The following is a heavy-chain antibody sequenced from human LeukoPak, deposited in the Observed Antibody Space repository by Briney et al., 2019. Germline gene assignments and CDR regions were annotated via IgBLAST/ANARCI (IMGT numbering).Heavy chain of an antibody. CDR1: GGTFSSYA. Sequence: SVKVPCKASGGTFSSYAISWVRQAPGQGLEWMGGIIPIFGTANYAQKFQGRVTITADESTSTAYMELSSLRSEDTAVYYCAGHYGSGSYYNLYYFDYWGQGTLVTVSS. D-gene: IGHD3-10*01. CDR3: AGHYGSGSYYNLYYFDY. J-gene: IGHJ4*02. V-gene: IGHV1-69*01. CDR2: IIPIFGTA.